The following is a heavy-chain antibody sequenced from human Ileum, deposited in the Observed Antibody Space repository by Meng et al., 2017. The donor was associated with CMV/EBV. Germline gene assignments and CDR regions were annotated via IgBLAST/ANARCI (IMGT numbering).Heavy chain of an antibody. J-gene: IGHJ6*02. CDR2: SIPIFGTA. CDR3: ARCIAARPDYYYGMDV. Sequence: SVKVSCKASGGTFSSYAISWVRQAPGQGLEWMGGSIPIFGTANYAQKFQGRVTITTDESTSTAYMELSSMRSEDTAVYYCARCIAARPDYYYGMDVWGQGTMVTVSS. D-gene: IGHD6-6*01. V-gene: IGHV1-69*05. CDR1: GGTFSSYA.